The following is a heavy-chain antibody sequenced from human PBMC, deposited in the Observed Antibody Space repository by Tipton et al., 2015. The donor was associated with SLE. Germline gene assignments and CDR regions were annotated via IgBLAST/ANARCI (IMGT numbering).Heavy chain of an antibody. CDR1: GYSTSSGYY. D-gene: IGHD1-1*01. J-gene: IGHJ5*02. CDR3: ARIIQVDPYYWFDP. CDR2: VDHRGST. Sequence: TLSLTCGVSGYSTSSGYYWGGSRQPPGKGLEWLATVDHRGSTYYTPSLKSPVPISVDTSKKDFSLNLKSVTAADTAFYYCARIIQVDPYYWFDPWGRGTLVTVSS. V-gene: IGHV4-38-2*01.